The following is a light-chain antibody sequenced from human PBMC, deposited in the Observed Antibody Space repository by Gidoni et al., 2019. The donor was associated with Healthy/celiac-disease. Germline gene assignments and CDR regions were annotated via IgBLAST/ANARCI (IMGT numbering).Light chain of an antibody. Sequence: DIQFTQSPSFLSAYVGDRFTSTCRASHGISSYLALYQQQQRKAPKLLIYAASTLQSGVPSRFSGRVSGTEFTLTLSSLQPEDFATYYCQQLTSYPLTFGGGTKVEIK. CDR3: QQLTSYPLT. CDR2: AAS. J-gene: IGKJ4*01. V-gene: IGKV1-9*01. CDR1: HGISSY.